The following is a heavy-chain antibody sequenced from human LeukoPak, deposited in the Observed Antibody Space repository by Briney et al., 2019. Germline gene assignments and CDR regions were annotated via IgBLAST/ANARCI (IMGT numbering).Heavy chain of an antibody. V-gene: IGHV3-48*03. CDR2: INRSGTTI. CDR3: AARPGYCSGGSCYSGPFDY. D-gene: IGHD2-15*01. J-gene: IGHJ4*02. CDR1: GFTFILYE. Sequence: GGSLRLSCAASGFTFILYEMNWVRQAPGKVLEWLSYINRSGTTIYYADSVKGRFTISRDNAKNSLYLQMNSLRAEDTAVYYCAARPGYCSGGSCYSGPFDYWGQGTLVTVSS.